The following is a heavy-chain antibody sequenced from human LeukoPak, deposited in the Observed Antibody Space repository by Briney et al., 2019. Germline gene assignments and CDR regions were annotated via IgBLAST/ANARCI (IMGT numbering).Heavy chain of an antibody. CDR3: ARAATIVGATPSY. V-gene: IGHV1-2*02. J-gene: IGHJ4*02. CDR1: GYTFTGYY. Sequence: ASVKVSCKASGYTFTGYYMHWVRQAPGQGLEWMGWINPNSGGTNYAQKFQGRVTMTRDTSISTAYMELSRLRSDDTAVYYCARAATIVGATPSYWGQGTLVTVSS. CDR2: INPNSGGT. D-gene: IGHD1-26*01.